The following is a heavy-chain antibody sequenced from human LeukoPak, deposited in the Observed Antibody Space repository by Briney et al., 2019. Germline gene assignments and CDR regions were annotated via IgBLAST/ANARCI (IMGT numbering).Heavy chain of an antibody. CDR1: GGTFSSYA. D-gene: IGHD3-10*01. J-gene: IGHJ6*03. CDR3: ARGNLRGVNYYYYMDV. V-gene: IGHV1-69*06. Sequence: ASVKVSCKASGGTFSSYAISWVRQAPGQGLEWMGGIIPIFGTANYAQKFQGRVTITADKSTSTAYMELSSLRSEDTAVYYCARGNLRGVNYYYYMDVWGKGTTVTVSS. CDR2: IIPIFGTA.